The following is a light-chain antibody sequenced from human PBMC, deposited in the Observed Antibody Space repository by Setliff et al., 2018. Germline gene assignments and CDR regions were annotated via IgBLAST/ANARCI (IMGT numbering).Light chain of an antibody. CDR3: QAWDSSTVV. Sequence: SYELTQPPSVSVSPGQTASITCSRHQLGDKYGCWYQQKPGQSPVLVIYEDIKRPPGIPERFSGSRSGNTATLTISGTQAMDEADYYCQAWDSSTVVIGGGTKVTVL. V-gene: IGLV3-1*01. CDR2: EDI. CDR1: QLGDKY. J-gene: IGLJ2*01.